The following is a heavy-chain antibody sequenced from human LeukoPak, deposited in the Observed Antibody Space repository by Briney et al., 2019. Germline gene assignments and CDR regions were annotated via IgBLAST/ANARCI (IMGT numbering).Heavy chain of an antibody. D-gene: IGHD5-12*01. CDR2: VYPSGTT. J-gene: IGHJ4*02. V-gene: IGHV4-4*07. Sequence: SETLSLTCTVSRGSISNYWWSWIRQAAGKGLEWIGRVYPSGTTHYNPSLQSRVTLSVDMSKNQLSLTLSSLTAADTAVYYCARDAGGYEDYWGQGTLVTVSS. CDR3: ARDAGGYEDY. CDR1: RGSISNYW.